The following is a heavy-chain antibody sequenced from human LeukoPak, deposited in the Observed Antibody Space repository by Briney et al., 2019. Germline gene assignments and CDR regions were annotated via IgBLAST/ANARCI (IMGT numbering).Heavy chain of an antibody. D-gene: IGHD2-21*02. V-gene: IGHV3-23*01. J-gene: IGHJ6*02. CDR3: AKEVYCGRDCYNPGYRVDV. CDR2: ISGSGGRT. Sequence: PGGSLRLSCVASRFTFSSYAMSWVRQAPGKGLEWVSAISGSGGRTYYADSVKGRFTISRDNSKNTLSLQMNSLRDEDTATYYCAKEVYCGRDCYNPGYRVDVWGQGTTVTVSS. CDR1: RFTFSSYA.